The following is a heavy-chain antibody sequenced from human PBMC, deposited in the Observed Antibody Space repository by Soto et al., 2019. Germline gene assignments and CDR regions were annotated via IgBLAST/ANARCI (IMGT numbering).Heavy chain of an antibody. CDR2: INHSGST. J-gene: IGHJ4*02. D-gene: IGHD4-17*01. Sequence: SETLSLTCAVYGGSFSGYYWSWIRQPPGKGLEWIGEINHSGSTNYNPSLKSRVTISVDTSKNQFSLKLSSVTAADTAVYYCARGYGDLIFDYWGQGTLVTVSS. V-gene: IGHV4-34*01. CDR1: GGSFSGYY. CDR3: ARGYGDLIFDY.